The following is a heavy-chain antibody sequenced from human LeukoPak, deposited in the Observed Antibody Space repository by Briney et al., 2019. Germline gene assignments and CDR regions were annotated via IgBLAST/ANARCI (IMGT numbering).Heavy chain of an antibody. Sequence: QSGGSLRLSRAASGFTVSSNYMSWVRQAPGKGLEWVSVIYSGGSTYYADSVKGRFTISRDNSKNTLYLQMNSLRAEDTAVYYCARDGFGDFIFDYWGQGTLVTVSS. V-gene: IGHV3-53*01. CDR3: ARDGFGDFIFDY. D-gene: IGHD3-10*01. CDR1: GFTVSSNY. J-gene: IGHJ4*02. CDR2: IYSGGST.